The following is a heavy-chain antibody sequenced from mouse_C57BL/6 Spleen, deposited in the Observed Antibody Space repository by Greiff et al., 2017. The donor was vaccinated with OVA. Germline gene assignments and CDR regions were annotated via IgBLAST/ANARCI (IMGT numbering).Heavy chain of an antibody. CDR2: INPSNGGT. CDR3: ARHYGSGAMDY. CDR1: GYTFTSYW. D-gene: IGHD1-1*01. V-gene: IGHV1-53*01. J-gene: IGHJ4*01. Sequence: QVHVKQPGTELVKPGASVKLSCKASGYTFTSYWMHWVKQRPGQGLEWIGNINPSNGGTNYNEKFKSKATLTVDKSSSTAYMQLSSLTSEDSAVYYCARHYGSGAMDYWGQGTSVTVSS.